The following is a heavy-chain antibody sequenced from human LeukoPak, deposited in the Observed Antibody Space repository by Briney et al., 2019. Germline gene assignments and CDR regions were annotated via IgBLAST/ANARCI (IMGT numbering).Heavy chain of an antibody. CDR3: ARGARVGVGATTDYYFDY. D-gene: IGHD1-26*01. CDR1: GYTFTGHY. J-gene: IGHJ4*02. Sequence: ASVKVSCKASGYTFTGHYMHWVRQAPGQGLEWMGIINPSGGSTSYAQKFQGRVTMTRDMSTSTVYMELSSLRSEDTAVYYCARGARVGVGATTDYYFDYWGQGTLVTVSS. V-gene: IGHV1-46*01. CDR2: INPSGGST.